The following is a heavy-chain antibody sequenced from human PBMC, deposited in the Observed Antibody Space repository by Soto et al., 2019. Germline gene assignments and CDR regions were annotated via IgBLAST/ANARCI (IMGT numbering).Heavy chain of an antibody. Sequence: QVHLEESGGGLVKPGGSLRLSCIASGFTFSDYYMRWIRQAPGKGLEWVADISNSGKIRHHADSVEGRFTISRDNARDSLYLQMNSLRPEDSAIYYCARDHGGGGLTLESWGQGTLVTVSS. CDR2: ISNSGKIR. CDR3: ARDHGGGGLTLES. D-gene: IGHD3-16*01. J-gene: IGHJ4*02. CDR1: GFTFSDYY. V-gene: IGHV3-11*01.